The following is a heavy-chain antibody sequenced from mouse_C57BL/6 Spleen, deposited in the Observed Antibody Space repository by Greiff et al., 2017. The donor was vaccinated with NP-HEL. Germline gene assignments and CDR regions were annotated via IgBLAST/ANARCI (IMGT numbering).Heavy chain of an antibody. J-gene: IGHJ1*03. CDR1: GYTFTSYW. Sequence: QVQLQQSGAELVKPGASVKLSCKASGYTFTSYWLHWVMQRPGQGLEWIGMIHPNSGSTNYNEKFKSKATLTVDKSSSTAYMQLNSLTSEDSAVYYCARRNYGNYEWYFDVWGTGTTVTVSS. V-gene: IGHV1-64*01. D-gene: IGHD2-1*01. CDR2: IHPNSGST. CDR3: ARRNYGNYEWYFDV.